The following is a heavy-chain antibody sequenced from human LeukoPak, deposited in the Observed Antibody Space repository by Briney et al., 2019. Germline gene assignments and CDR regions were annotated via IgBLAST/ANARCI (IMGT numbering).Heavy chain of an antibody. CDR1: GFTFGNYA. J-gene: IGHJ4*02. CDR3: ASSGSYRFDY. V-gene: IGHV3-9*01. D-gene: IGHD1-26*01. CDR2: ISWNSGSI. Sequence: GGSLRLSCAASGFTFGNYALHWVRQAPGKGLEWVSGISWNSGSIDYADSVKGRFTISRDNAKNSLYLQMNSLRDEDTAVYYCASSGSYRFDYWGQGTLVTVSS.